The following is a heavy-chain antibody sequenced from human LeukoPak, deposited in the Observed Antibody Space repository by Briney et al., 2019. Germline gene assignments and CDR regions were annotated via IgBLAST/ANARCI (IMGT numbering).Heavy chain of an antibody. V-gene: IGHV3-74*01. CDR3: ARVQGHPPNGLDV. Sequence: PGGSLRLSCAASGFTFSSYWMNWVRQAPGKGLVWVSRINSDASSTSYADSVKGRFTISGDNAKNTLYLQMNSLRAEDTAVYYCARVQGHPPNGLDVWGQGTMVTVSS. D-gene: IGHD2-8*01. J-gene: IGHJ3*01. CDR1: GFTFSSYW. CDR2: INSDASST.